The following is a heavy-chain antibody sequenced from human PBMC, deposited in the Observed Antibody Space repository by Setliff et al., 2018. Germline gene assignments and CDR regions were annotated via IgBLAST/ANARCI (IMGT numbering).Heavy chain of an antibody. D-gene: IGHD5-18*01. Sequence: ASVKVSCKTSGYSFTNYGINWVRQAPGQGLEWMGWNSVYAQKFQGRVTIITDESTSTAYMELSSLTSADTAVYYCAREGVDTRSSTDYRYYMDVWGKGTTVTVSS. CDR1: GYSFTNYG. CDR3: AREGVDTRSSTDYRYYMDV. V-gene: IGHV1-18*01. J-gene: IGHJ6*03. CDR2: NSVY.